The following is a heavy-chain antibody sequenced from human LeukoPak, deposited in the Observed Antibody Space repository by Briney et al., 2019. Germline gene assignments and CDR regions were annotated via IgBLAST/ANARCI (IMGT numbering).Heavy chain of an antibody. J-gene: IGHJ6*03. CDR2: ISSSSSYI. Sequence: GGSLRLSCAASGFTFSSYSMNWVRQAPGKGLEWVSSISSSSSYIYYADSVKGRFTISRDNAKNSLYLQMNSLRAEDTAVYYCARDALYGDYDYYYYYMGVWGKGTTVTISS. D-gene: IGHD4-17*01. CDR3: ARDALYGDYDYYYYYMGV. V-gene: IGHV3-21*04. CDR1: GFTFSSYS.